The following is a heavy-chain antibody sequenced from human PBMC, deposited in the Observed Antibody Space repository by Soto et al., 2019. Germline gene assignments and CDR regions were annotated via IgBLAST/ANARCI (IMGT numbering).Heavy chain of an antibody. V-gene: IGHV2-5*02. J-gene: IGHJ4*02. Sequence: QITLKESGPTLVKPTQTLTLTCTFSGFSLSTSGVGVGWIRQPPGKALEWLALIYWDDDKRYSPSLKSRLTITKDPSKNQVVLTITNTDPVDPATYYCAHRRYDCWSGYVSFDYWGQGALVTVSS. D-gene: IGHD3-3*01. CDR3: AHRRYDCWSGYVSFDY. CDR2: IYWDDDK. CDR1: GFSLSTSGVG.